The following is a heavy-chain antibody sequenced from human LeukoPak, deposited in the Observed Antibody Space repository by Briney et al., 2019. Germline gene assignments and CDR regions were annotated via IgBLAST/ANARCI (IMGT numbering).Heavy chain of an antibody. CDR1: GFTFSSYS. Sequence: KPGGSLRLSCAASGFTFSSYSMNWVRQAPGKGLEWVSSISSSSYIYYADSVKGRFTISRDNAKNTVYLQINSLRDEDTAVYYCARICSSTDCLIPDWGQGTLVTVSS. CDR2: ISSSSYI. D-gene: IGHD2-2*01. CDR3: ARICSSTDCLIPD. J-gene: IGHJ4*02. V-gene: IGHV3-21*01.